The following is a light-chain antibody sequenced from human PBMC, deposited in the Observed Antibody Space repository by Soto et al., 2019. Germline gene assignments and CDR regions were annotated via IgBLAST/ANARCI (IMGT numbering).Light chain of an antibody. CDR3: QQYSSYPET. CDR1: QSISSW. V-gene: IGKV1-5*03. CDR2: TAS. J-gene: IGKJ1*01. Sequence: DIQMTQSPSTLSASVGDSVTITCRASQSISSWLAWYQQKPGKAPKLLIYTASSLQSGVPSRFSGSGSGTEFTLTISSLQPDDVATYYCQQYSSYPETFGQGTKVEIK.